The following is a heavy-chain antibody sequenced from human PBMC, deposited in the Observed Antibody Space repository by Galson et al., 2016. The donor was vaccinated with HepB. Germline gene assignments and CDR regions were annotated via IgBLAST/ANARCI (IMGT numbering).Heavy chain of an antibody. CDR2: IKQDGSET. J-gene: IGHJ4*02. CDR1: GFSFSSYW. Sequence: SLRLSCAASGFSFSSYWMTWVRQAPGKGLEWVASIKQDGSETYYVDSVKGRFTISRDNAKNSVSLQMNSLRAEDTAVYYCARPLFSTSWYNDFDYWGQGTLVTVSS. CDR3: ARPLFSTSWYNDFDY. D-gene: IGHD6-13*01. V-gene: IGHV3-7*01.